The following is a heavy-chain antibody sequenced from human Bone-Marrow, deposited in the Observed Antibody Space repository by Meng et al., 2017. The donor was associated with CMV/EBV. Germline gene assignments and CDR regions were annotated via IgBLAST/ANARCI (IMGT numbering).Heavy chain of an antibody. V-gene: IGHV3-23*01. CDR2: ISDSGGST. Sequence: GESLKISCAASGFTFSRYAMSWVRQAPGKGLEWVSGISDSGGSTYYADSVKGRFTISRDNAKNSLYLQMDSLRAEDTAVYFCARDSAGRRELIRSTSPWAWGQGTLVTVSS. CDR1: GFTFSRYA. J-gene: IGHJ4*02. D-gene: IGHD1-7*01. CDR3: ARDSAGRRELIRSTSPWA.